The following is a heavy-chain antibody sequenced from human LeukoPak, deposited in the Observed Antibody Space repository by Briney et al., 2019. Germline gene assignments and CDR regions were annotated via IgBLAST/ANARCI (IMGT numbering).Heavy chain of an antibody. Sequence: SETLSLTCTVSGGSISSYYWSWIRQPAGKGLEWIGRIYTSGSTYYNPSLKSRVTISVDTSKNQFSLKLSSVTAADTAVYYCAREYGDADAFDIWGQGTMVTVSS. J-gene: IGHJ3*02. CDR1: GGSISSYY. CDR3: AREYGDADAFDI. V-gene: IGHV4-4*07. CDR2: IYTSGST. D-gene: IGHD4-17*01.